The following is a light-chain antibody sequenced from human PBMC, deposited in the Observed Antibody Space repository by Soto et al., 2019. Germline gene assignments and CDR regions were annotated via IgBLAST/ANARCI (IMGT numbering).Light chain of an antibody. CDR3: QHYGDSSWT. V-gene: IGKV3-15*01. J-gene: IGKJ1*01. CDR2: GAS. CDR1: QSVSSD. Sequence: EVVMRQSPATLSVSPGERATLSCRASQSVSSDLAWYHQKPGQAPRLLIYGASTRATGIPARFSGSGSGTEFTLTINSLQSEDFAVYYCQHYGDSSWTFGQGTKVDIK.